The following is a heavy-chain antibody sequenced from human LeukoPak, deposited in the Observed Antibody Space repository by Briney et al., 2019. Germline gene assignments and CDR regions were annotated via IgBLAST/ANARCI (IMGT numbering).Heavy chain of an antibody. J-gene: IGHJ5*01. CDR3: ATAVSVAGDS. Sequence: QPGGSLRLSCAASGSSFSSNWMSWFRQAPGKGLEWVAHIKPDGSETYYVDSVKGRSTISRDNAKNSVYLQMNSLRAEDTAVYYCATAVSVAGDSWGQGTQVSVSS. V-gene: IGHV3-7*01. D-gene: IGHD6-19*01. CDR1: GSSFSSNW. CDR2: IKPDGSET.